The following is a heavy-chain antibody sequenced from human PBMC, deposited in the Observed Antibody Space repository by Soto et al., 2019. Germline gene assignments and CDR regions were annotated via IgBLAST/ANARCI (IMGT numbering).Heavy chain of an antibody. Sequence: QVQLVESGGGVVQPGRSLRLSCAASGFTFSSYGMHWVRQAPGEGLQWVAVIWFDGSNEHYADSVKGRFTISRDNSKNTLYLQMYSLRAWDTAVYYCARGSLYCSSTSCSYGMDVWGQGTTVTVSS. V-gene: IGHV3-33*01. CDR1: GFTFSSYG. CDR2: IWFDGSNE. J-gene: IGHJ6*02. CDR3: ARGSLYCSSTSCSYGMDV. D-gene: IGHD2-15*01.